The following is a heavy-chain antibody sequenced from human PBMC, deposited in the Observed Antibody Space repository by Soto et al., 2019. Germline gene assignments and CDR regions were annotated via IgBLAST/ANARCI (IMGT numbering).Heavy chain of an antibody. CDR1: GYTFTSYY. Sequence: ASVKVSCKASGYTFTSYYMHWVRQAPGQGLEWMGIINPSGGSTSYAQKFQGRVTMTRDTSTSTVYMELSSLRSEDTAVYYCARGLATLAGYSSSWYPYWGQGTLVTVSS. CDR2: INPSGGST. J-gene: IGHJ4*02. D-gene: IGHD6-13*01. CDR3: ARGLATLAGYSSSWYPY. V-gene: IGHV1-46*03.